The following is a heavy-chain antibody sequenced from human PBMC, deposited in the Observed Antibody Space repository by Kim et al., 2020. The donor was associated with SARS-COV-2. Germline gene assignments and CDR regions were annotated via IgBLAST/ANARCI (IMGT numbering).Heavy chain of an antibody. CDR3: AKDGTD. Sequence: SSGSTIYYADYGKGRFTISRDNAKNSLYLQMNSLRAEDTAVYYCAKDGTDWGQGTLVTVSS. J-gene: IGHJ4*02. V-gene: IGHV3-11*01. CDR2: SSGSTI.